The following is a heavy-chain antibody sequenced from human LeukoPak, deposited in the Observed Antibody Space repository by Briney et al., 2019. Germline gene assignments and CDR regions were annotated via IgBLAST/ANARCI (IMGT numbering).Heavy chain of an antibody. V-gene: IGHV4-4*07. Sequence: SETLSLTCTVSGGSISSYYWSWIRQPAGKGLEWIGRIYTSGSTNYNPSLKSRVTMSVDTSKNQFSLKLSSVTAADTAVYYCARSTGGVVIGPFDYWAREPWSPSPQ. CDR1: GGSISSYY. CDR3: ARSTGGVVIGPFDY. D-gene: IGHD3-22*01. CDR2: IYTSGST. J-gene: IGHJ4*02.